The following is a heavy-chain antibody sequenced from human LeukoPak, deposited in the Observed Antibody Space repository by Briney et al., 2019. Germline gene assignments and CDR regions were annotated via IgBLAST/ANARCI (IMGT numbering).Heavy chain of an antibody. V-gene: IGHV1-2*02. CDR2: INPKSGGT. CDR3: APSGGVYYSDY. J-gene: IGHJ4*02. Sequence: ASVKVSCKASGYTFTGYYMHWVRQAPGQGLEWMGWINPKSGGTNYAQKFQGRVTMTRDTSISIAYMELSRLRSDDTAVYYCAPSGGVYYSDYWGQGTLVTVSS. D-gene: IGHD3-16*01. CDR1: GYTFTGYY.